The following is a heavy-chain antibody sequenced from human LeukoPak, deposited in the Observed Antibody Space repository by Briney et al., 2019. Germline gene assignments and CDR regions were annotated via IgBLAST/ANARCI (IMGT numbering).Heavy chain of an antibody. CDR1: GYTFPKYY. J-gene: IGHJ1*01. V-gene: IGHV1-8*01. CDR3: ARRMNYERRVVQH. CDR2: MNPNSGNT. D-gene: IGHD3-22*01. Sequence: SVKVPYKASGYTFPKYYIIWLQQATGQAREWMGWMNPNSGNTGYAQQFQGRVTMTRNTSINTAFMELSSLTSEDTAVYYCARRMNYERRVVQHWGQGTMVSVCS.